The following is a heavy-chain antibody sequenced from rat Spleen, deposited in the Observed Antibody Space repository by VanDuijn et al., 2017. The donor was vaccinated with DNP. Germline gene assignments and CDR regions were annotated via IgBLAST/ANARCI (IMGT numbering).Heavy chain of an antibody. CDR3: SRYYGSYRALEA. Sequence: EVQLVESGGGLVQPGRSLKLSCATSGFTFSDYYMAWVRQAPTKGLEWVAYISYDGGSTHYRDSVKGRFTISRDNAKSTLYLQMNSLRSEDMATYYCSRYYGSYRALEAWGQGTSVTVSS. J-gene: IGHJ4*01. CDR2: ISYDGGST. CDR1: GFTFSDYY. V-gene: IGHV5-22*01. D-gene: IGHD1-3*01.